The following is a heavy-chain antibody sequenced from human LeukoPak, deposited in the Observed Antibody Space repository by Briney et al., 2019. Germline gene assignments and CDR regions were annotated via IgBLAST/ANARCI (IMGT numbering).Heavy chain of an antibody. CDR2: MNPNSGNT. D-gene: IGHD2-21*01. CDR1: GYTFTTYD. CDR3: ARVAGICGGDCYRLVY. J-gene: IGHJ4*02. V-gene: IGHV1-8*01. Sequence: ASVKVSCKASGYTFTTYDINWVRQATGQGLEWMAWMNPNSGNTGYAQKFQGRVTMTRNTSISTAYMDLGSLRSEDTAVYYCARVAGICGGDCYRLVYWGQGTLVTVSS.